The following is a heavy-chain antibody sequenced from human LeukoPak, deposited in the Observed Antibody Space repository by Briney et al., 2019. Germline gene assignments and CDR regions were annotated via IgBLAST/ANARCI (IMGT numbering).Heavy chain of an antibody. CDR2: IYYSGST. J-gene: IGHJ4*02. D-gene: IGHD5-12*01. V-gene: IGHV4-59*01. CDR3: ARGVDIVATYDY. CDR1: GGSISSYY. Sequence: SETLSLTCTVSGGSISSYYWSWIRQPPGKGLEWIGYIYYSGSTNYNPSLKSRVTISVDTSKNQFSLKLSSVTAADTAVYYCARGVDIVATYDYWGRGTLVTVSS.